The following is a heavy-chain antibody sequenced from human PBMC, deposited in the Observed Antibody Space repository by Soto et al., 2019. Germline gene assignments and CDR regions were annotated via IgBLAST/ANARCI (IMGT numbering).Heavy chain of an antibody. V-gene: IGHV1-3*01. CDR1: GYTFTSYA. J-gene: IGHJ6*03. D-gene: IGHD3-10*01. CDR3: ARDYYGSGSYYYYYYYMDV. CDR2: INAGNGNT. Sequence: EASVKVSCTASGYTFTSYAMHWVRQAPGQRLEWMGWINAGNGNTKYSQKFQGRVTITRDTSASTAYMELSSLRSEDTAVYYCARDYYGSGSYYYYYYYMDVWGKGTTVTVSS.